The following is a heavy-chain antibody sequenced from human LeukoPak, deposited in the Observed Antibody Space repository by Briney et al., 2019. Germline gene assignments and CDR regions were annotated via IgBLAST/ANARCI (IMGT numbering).Heavy chain of an antibody. CDR2: ISHSGGT. J-gene: IGHJ4*02. D-gene: IGHD2-2*01. V-gene: IGHV4-30-2*01. Sequence: SETLSLTCAVSGDSISRGTYSWTWIRQPPGKGLEWIGFISHSGGTYYNPSLKSRVTMSVDRSENQFSLKLSSVTAADTAVYYCARGLIVPSTIFDYWGQGALVTVSS. CDR1: GDSISRGTYS. CDR3: ARGLIVPSTIFDY.